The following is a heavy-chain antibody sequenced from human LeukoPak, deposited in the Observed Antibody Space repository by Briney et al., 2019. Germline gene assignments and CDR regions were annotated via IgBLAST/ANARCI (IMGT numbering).Heavy chain of an antibody. CDR3: ARIAVAGTTLLDGMDV. J-gene: IGHJ6*02. CDR2: IIPIFGTA. V-gene: IGHV1-69*06. CDR1: GGTFSSYA. D-gene: IGHD6-19*01. Sequence: SVKVSCKASGGTFSSYAISWVRQAPGQGLEWMGGIIPIFGTANYAQKFQGRVTITADKSTSTAYMELSSLRSEDTAVYYCARIAVAGTTLLDGMDVWGQGTTVTVSS.